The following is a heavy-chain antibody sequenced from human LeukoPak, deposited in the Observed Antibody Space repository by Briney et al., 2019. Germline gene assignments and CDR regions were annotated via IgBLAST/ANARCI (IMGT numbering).Heavy chain of an antibody. D-gene: IGHD6-19*01. CDR1: GFTFSSYA. CDR3: SKDLQWLVRNGDDY. J-gene: IGHJ4*02. CDR2: ISGSGGST. V-gene: IGHV3-23*01. Sequence: GGSLRLSWAASGFTFSSYAMRWARQAPGKWLEWVSAISGSGGSTYYADPVKGGFAISRDNSKNTLYLQKNSLRAEDTAVNYCSKDLQWLVRNGDDYWGQGTLGTVSS.